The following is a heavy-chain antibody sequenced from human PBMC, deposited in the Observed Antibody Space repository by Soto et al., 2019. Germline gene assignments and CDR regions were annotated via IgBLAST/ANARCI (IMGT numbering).Heavy chain of an antibody. CDR3: ARVARGTATTVVDAFDI. V-gene: IGHV4-34*01. D-gene: IGHD1-1*01. CDR2: SSHSGET. Sequence: QVQLQQWGAGLLKPSETLSLTCAVFGGSVTSGNYYWSWIPQPPGKVLEGIGASSHSGETHFNPSLKSRITIAVDTANNQFSLKMSSVTAADTALYYCARVARGTATTVVDAFDIWGPGTMVTVSS. CDR1: GGSVTSGNYY. J-gene: IGHJ3*02.